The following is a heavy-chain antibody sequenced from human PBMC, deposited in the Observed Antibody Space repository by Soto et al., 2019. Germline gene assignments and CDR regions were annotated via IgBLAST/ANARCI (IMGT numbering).Heavy chain of an antibody. V-gene: IGHV3-30*03. D-gene: IGHD2-2*03. Sequence: PGGSLRLSCAASGFSFSSYGMQWVRQAPVKGLEWVAVVSYDGSLKYYADSVKGRFTISRDNSRNTAYLQMNGLRAEDTAVYYCASWMSHHFDYWGQRTPVTVSS. CDR1: GFSFSSYG. CDR3: ASWMSHHFDY. CDR2: VSYDGSLK. J-gene: IGHJ4*02.